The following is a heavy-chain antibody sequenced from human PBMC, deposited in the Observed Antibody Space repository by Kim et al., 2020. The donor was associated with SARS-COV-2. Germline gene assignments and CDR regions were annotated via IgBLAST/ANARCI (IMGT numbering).Heavy chain of an antibody. J-gene: IGHJ3*02. Sequence: GGSLRLSCATSGFTFSAYDMNGVRQDPGKGLEWLSFITKSSTTIYYADSVEGRFTISRDNAKNSLFLQMNSLRDEDTALYYCVRDRMGGAFDMWGQGTMVTVSS. CDR1: GFTFSAYD. CDR3: VRDRMGGAFDM. V-gene: IGHV3-48*02. CDR2: ITKSSTTI. D-gene: IGHD3-16*01.